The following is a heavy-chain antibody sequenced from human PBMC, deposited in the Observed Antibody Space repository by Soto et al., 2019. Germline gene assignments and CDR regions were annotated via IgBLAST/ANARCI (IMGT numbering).Heavy chain of an antibody. CDR2: ISGSGGST. Sequence: GGSLRLSCAASGFTFSSYAMSWVRQAPGKGLEWVSAISGSGGSTYYADSVKGRFTISRDNSKNTLYLQMNSLRAEDTAVYYCAKDPTYYDILTGYFTAPTWFDPWGQGTLVTVSS. V-gene: IGHV3-23*01. CDR1: GFTFSSYA. D-gene: IGHD3-9*01. J-gene: IGHJ5*02. CDR3: AKDPTYYDILTGYFTAPTWFDP.